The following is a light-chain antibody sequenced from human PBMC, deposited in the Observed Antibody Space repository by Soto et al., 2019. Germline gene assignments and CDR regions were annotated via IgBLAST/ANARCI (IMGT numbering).Light chain of an antibody. CDR2: TND. J-gene: IGLJ3*02. Sequence: QLVLTQSPSTSGTPGQRVTISCSGSRSNIGTNTGNWYQQRPGTAPKLLIYTNDQRPSGVPDRFSGSKSGTSASLAISGLQSEDEADYYCAAWDDSLNGWVFGGGTKLTVL. CDR1: RSNIGTNT. CDR3: AAWDDSLNGWV. V-gene: IGLV1-44*01.